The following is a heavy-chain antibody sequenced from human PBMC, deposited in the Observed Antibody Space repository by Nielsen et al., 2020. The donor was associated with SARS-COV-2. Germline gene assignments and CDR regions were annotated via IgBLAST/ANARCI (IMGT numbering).Heavy chain of an antibody. CDR1: GYTFTGYY. Sequence: ASVKVSCKASGYTFTGYYMHWVRQAPGQGLEWMGRINPNSGGTNYAQKFQGRVTMTRDTSISTAYMELSRLRSDDTAVYYCARMVRGVIITPFFDYWGQGTLVTVSS. J-gene: IGHJ4*02. CDR2: INPNSGGT. V-gene: IGHV1-2*06. D-gene: IGHD3-10*01. CDR3: ARMVRGVIITPFFDY.